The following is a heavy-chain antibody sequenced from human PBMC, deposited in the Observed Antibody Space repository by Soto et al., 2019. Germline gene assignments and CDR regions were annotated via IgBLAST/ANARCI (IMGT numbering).Heavy chain of an antibody. J-gene: IGHJ6*02. V-gene: IGHV1-2*02. CDR3: ARDVDTAMYYGMDV. CDR2: INPNSGGT. D-gene: IGHD5-18*01. CDR1: GYTFTGYY. Sequence: VASVKVSCKASGYTFTGYYMHWVRQAPGQGLEWMGWINPNSGGTNYAQKFQGRVTMTRDTSISTAYMELSRLRSDDTAVYYCARDVDTAMYYGMDVWGQGTTVTVSS.